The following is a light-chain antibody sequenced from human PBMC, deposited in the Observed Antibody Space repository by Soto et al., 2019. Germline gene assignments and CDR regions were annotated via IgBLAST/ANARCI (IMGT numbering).Light chain of an antibody. J-gene: IGKJ1*01. CDR3: QQYVSSPRT. Sequence: EIVLTQSPGTLSLSPGEEATLSCRASQTVNTNYLAWYQQKAGQAPRLLIYGTSSRATGIPDRFSGSGSGTDFTLTIRRLEPEDFAGYYCQQYVSSPRTFGQGTKVEIK. CDR2: GTS. CDR1: QTVNTNY. V-gene: IGKV3-20*01.